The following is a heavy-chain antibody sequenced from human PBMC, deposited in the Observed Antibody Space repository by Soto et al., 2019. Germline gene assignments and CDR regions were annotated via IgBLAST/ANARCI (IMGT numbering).Heavy chain of an antibody. Sequence: SETLSLTCTVSGGSINSYYWSWIRQPPGKRLEWIGYIYYSGTTNYNPSLNSRVTISVDTSKNQFSLTLTSVTAADTAVYYCAKCITALGPIDYWGQGTLVTVSS. J-gene: IGHJ4*02. V-gene: IGHV4-59*12. CDR2: IYYSGTT. CDR3: AKCITALGPIDY. D-gene: IGHD6-6*01. CDR1: GGSINSYY.